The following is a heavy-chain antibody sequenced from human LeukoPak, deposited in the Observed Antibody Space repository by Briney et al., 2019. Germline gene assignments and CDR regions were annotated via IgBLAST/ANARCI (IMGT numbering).Heavy chain of an antibody. D-gene: IGHD3-10*02. Sequence: GGSLRLSCAASGFTFSFYSMNWVRQAPGKGLQWVSYINSDSSTIYYADSLKGRFTISRDNAKNSLYLQMNSLRAEDTAVYYCARGTMFPYYFDYWGQGTLVTVSS. V-gene: IGHV3-48*04. CDR3: ARGTMFPYYFDY. CDR2: INSDSSTI. CDR1: GFTFSFYS. J-gene: IGHJ4*02.